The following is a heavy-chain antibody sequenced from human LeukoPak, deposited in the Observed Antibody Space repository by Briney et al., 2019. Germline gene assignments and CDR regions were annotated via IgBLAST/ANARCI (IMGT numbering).Heavy chain of an antibody. Sequence: PVKVSCKASGGTFSSYAISWVRQAPRQGLEWMGGIIPIFGTANYAQKFQGRVTITADESTSTAYMELSSLRSEDTAVYYCARMGDIATNWFDPWGQGTLVTVSS. CDR2: IIPIFGTA. V-gene: IGHV1-69*13. D-gene: IGHD5-12*01. CDR3: ARMGDIATNWFDP. CDR1: GGTFSSYA. J-gene: IGHJ5*02.